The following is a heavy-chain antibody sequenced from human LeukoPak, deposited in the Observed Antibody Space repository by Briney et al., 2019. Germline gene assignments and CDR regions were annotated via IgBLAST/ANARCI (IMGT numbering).Heavy chain of an antibody. J-gene: IGHJ4*02. Sequence: GASVKASCKASGYTFTSYDISWVRQATGQGLEWVGWMNPNSGNTGSAQKFQGRVTMTRDTSISTAYMELSSLRSEDTAIYYCARAAGDLDYWGQGTLVTVSS. CDR3: ARAAGDLDY. CDR2: MNPNSGNT. CDR1: GYTFTSYD. V-gene: IGHV1-8*01.